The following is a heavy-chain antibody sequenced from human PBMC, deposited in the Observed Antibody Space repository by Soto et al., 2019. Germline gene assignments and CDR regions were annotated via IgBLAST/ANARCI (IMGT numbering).Heavy chain of an antibody. V-gene: IGHV3-33*01. D-gene: IGHD1-1*01. Sequence: GGSLRLSCAASGFTFSSYGMHWVRQAPGKGLEWVAVIWYDGSNKYYADSVKGRFTISRDNSKNTLYLQMNSLRAEDTAVYYCARFWQPKDRTTYFDYWGQGTLVTVSS. J-gene: IGHJ4*02. CDR3: ARFWQPKDRTTYFDY. CDR2: IWYDGSNK. CDR1: GFTFSSYG.